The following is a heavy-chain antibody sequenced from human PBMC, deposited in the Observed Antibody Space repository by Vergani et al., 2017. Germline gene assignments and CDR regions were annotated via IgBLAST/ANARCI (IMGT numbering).Heavy chain of an antibody. J-gene: IGHJ6*03. CDR3: AKAGSVTSGSLQYNFYMDV. CDR1: GFSFSSHA. D-gene: IGHD3-10*01. CDR2: ISNDGSKK. Sequence: VQLLESGGGLVQPGGSRRLSCAASGFSFSSHAIHWVRQAPGKGLEWVAVISNDGSKKYYADSVKGRFTISRDNSKNTLDLQMNSLRTQDTAVYYCAKAGSVTSGSLQYNFYMDVWGKGTTVTVS. V-gene: IGHV3-30*18.